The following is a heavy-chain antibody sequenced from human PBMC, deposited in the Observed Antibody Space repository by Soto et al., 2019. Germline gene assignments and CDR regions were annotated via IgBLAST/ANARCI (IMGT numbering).Heavy chain of an antibody. D-gene: IGHD5-12*01. J-gene: IGHJ4*02. V-gene: IGHV3-48*03. Sequence: PGGSLRLSCAASGFYFSSDEMNWVRQAPGKGLEWVSYISSSGTTVYYADSVKGRFTISRDNSKNSLYLQMNSLRAEDTAVYYCARDHSYDGSFDYWGQGTLVTVSS. CDR2: ISSSGTTV. CDR3: ARDHSYDGSFDY. CDR1: GFYFSSDE.